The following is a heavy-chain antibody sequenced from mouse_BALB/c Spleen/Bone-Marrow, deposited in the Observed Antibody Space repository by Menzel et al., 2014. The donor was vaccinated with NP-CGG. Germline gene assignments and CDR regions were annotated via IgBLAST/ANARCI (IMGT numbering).Heavy chain of an antibody. D-gene: IGHD1-1*01. CDR2: ISSGSSTI. V-gene: IGHV5-17*02. Sequence: EVKLMESGGGLVQPGGSRKLSCAASGFTFSSFGMHWVRQAPEKGLEWVAYISSGSSTIYYADTVKGRFTISRDNPKNTLFLQMTSLRSEDTAMYYCARSGIGYYYGSSSHAMDYWGQGTSVTVSS. CDR3: ARSGIGYYYGSSSHAMDY. J-gene: IGHJ4*01. CDR1: GFTFSSFG.